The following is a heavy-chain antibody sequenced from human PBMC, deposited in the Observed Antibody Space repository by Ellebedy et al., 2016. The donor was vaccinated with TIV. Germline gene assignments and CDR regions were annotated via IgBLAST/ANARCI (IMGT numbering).Heavy chain of an antibody. D-gene: IGHD2-21*02. CDR3: ARVTDYYYGMDV. CDR1: GFTFSSYG. V-gene: IGHV3-30*02. Sequence: PGGSLRLSCAASGFTFSSYGMHWVRQAPGKGLEWVAFIRYDGSNKYYADSVKGRFTISRDNSKNTLYLQMNSLRAEDTAVYYCARVTDYYYGMDVWGQGTTVTVSS. CDR2: IRYDGSNK. J-gene: IGHJ6*02.